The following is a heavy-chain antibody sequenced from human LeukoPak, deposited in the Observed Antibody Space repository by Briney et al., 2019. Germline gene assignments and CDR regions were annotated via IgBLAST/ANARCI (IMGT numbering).Heavy chain of an antibody. CDR3: ARGLLGDCSGDTCYSYYFDY. D-gene: IGHD2-15*01. Sequence: ASVNVSCKASGYTFTRHDNKWVRQATGPALEWMGWMNDNRGNTGYAQKFQGRVTMTRNTSISTAYMELSSLRSEDTAVYYCARGLLGDCSGDTCYSYYFDYWGQGTLVTVSP. CDR1: GYTFTRHD. CDR2: MNDNRGNT. V-gene: IGHV1-8*01. J-gene: IGHJ4*02.